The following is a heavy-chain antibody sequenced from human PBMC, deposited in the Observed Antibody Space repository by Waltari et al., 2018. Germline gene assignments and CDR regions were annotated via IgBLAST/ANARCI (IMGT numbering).Heavy chain of an antibody. CDR1: GYTLTRYA. Sequence: QVQLVQSGAEVKKPGASVRVSCKASGYTLTRYAMHWVRQSPGQGLEWMGWISAGNGNTKYSQKFQGRVTFTRDTSAITAYMELSSLRSEDTAVYYCARDGVLLKFGDSFMDVWGQGTTVTVSS. J-gene: IGHJ6*02. V-gene: IGHV1-3*01. D-gene: IGHD3-10*01. CDR3: ARDGVLLKFGDSFMDV. CDR2: ISAGNGNT.